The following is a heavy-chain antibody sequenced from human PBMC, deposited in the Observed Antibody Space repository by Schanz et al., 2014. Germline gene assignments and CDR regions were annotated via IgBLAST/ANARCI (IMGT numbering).Heavy chain of an antibody. CDR2: IGGDASRT. D-gene: IGHD2-2*01. V-gene: IGHV3-23*04. Sequence: EVHLVESGGGLVQPGGSLRLSCAASGFNFITFAMSWVRQAPGKGPEWVSAIGGDASRTYYADSVKGRFTISRDNSKSTLYLQMNSLRADDTAVYYCAAHETLSTTACYPSWGQGTLVAVSS. J-gene: IGHJ4*02. CDR3: AAHETLSTTACYPS. CDR1: GFNFITFA.